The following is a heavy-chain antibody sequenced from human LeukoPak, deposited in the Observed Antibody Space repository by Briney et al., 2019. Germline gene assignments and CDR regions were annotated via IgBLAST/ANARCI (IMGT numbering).Heavy chain of an antibody. CDR1: GFTFDDYA. J-gene: IGHJ4*02. CDR2: ISWNSGSI. D-gene: IGHD4-17*01. V-gene: IGHV3-9*01. Sequence: GRSLRLSCAASGFTFDDYATHWVRQAPGKGLEWVSGISWNSGSIGYANSVKGRFTISRDNSKNTLYLQMNSLRAEDTAVYYCAKGEGTVTTPTYYFDYWGQGTLVTVSS. CDR3: AKGEGTVTTPTYYFDY.